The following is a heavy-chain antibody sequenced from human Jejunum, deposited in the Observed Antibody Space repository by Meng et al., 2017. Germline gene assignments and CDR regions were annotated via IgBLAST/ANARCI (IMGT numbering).Heavy chain of an antibody. V-gene: IGHV3-48*03. CDR3: VRSKWGKGGFPY. CDR1: GFSFSSYE. CDR2: IIGSATTV. Sequence: GESLKISCAASGFSFSSYEMNWVRQAPGKGLEWISYIIGSATTVNYAESVRGRFTISRDNAKNLVFLQMNSLRADDTAVYYCVRSKWGKGGFPYWGQGALVTGYS. J-gene: IGHJ4*02. D-gene: IGHD7-27*01.